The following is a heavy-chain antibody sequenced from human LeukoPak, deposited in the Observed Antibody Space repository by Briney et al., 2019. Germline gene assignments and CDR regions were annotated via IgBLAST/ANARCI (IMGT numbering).Heavy chain of an antibody. CDR3: ARYSATGNYFDY. V-gene: IGHV4-59*01. J-gene: IGHJ4*02. CDR2: IYYSGST. D-gene: IGHD1-1*01. Sequence: SETLSLTCTGSGGSISSYYWSWIRQPPGKGLEWIGYIYYSGSTNYNPSLKSRVTISVDTSKNQLSLKLSSVTTADTAVYYCARYSATGNYFDYWGQGTLVTVSS. CDR1: GGSISSYY.